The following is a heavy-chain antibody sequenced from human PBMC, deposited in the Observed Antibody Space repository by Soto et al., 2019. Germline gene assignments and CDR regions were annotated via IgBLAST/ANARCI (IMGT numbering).Heavy chain of an antibody. D-gene: IGHD2-21*02. CDR3: ARLFRVVTAIP. Sequence: PSETLSLTCTVSGGSISSSSYYWGWIRQPPGKGLEWIGSIYYSGSTYYNPSLKSRVTISVDTSKNQFSLKLSSVTAADTAVYYCARLFRVVTAIPWGQGTLVTVSS. CDR1: GGSISSSSYY. V-gene: IGHV4-39*01. CDR2: IYYSGST. J-gene: IGHJ4*02.